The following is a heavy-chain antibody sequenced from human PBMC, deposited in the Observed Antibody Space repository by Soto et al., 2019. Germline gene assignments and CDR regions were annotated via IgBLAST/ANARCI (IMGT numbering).Heavy chain of an antibody. Sequence: ASVKVSCKASGYTFTSYDINWVRQATGQGLEWIGWISAYNGNTNYAQKLQGRVTMTTDTSTSTAYMELRSLRSDDTAVYYCARLADSSGYYSYYYYYYGMDVWGQGTTVTVSS. D-gene: IGHD3-22*01. J-gene: IGHJ6*02. CDR2: ISAYNGNT. CDR3: ARLADSSGYYSYYYYYYGMDV. CDR1: GYTFTSYD. V-gene: IGHV1-18*01.